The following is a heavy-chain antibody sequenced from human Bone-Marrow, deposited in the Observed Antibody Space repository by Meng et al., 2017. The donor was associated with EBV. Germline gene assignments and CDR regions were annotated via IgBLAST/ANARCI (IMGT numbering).Heavy chain of an antibody. D-gene: IGHD3-10*01. V-gene: IGHV1-69*01. Sequence: VPLVQLGCEGTTAGYPRNVSCDTLRSTFKSDAGNWVRQAPGHGLEWMGGLIPMSDAPHYAQKFKDRVRITADESTSTHYMDLSGLRSEDTAVYYCASESGRGFTPDYWGQGTLVTVSS. CDR3: ASESGRGFTPDY. CDR2: LIPMSDAP. J-gene: IGHJ4*02. CDR1: RSTFKSDA.